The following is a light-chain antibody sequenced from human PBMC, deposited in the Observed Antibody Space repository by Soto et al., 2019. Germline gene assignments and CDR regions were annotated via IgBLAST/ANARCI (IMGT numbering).Light chain of an antibody. J-gene: IGKJ2*01. Sequence: EIVMTQSPATLSVSLGERATLSCRAGQSLDYNLAWYQQKPGQAPMLLIYGASARAPGVPARFSGSGSETEFTLTISIVHSEDCAVYFCQQYSHRPPYTFGQGTKLEIK. CDR3: QQYSHRPPYT. CDR2: GAS. CDR1: QSLDYN. V-gene: IGKV3-15*01.